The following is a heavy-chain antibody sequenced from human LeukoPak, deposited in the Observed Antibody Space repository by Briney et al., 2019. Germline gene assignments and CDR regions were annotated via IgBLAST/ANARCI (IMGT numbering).Heavy chain of an antibody. D-gene: IGHD2-21*02. J-gene: IGHJ1*01. CDR3: ARPYCGGDCSGYFQH. V-gene: IGHV3-74*01. CDR1: GFALSVYW. CDR2: VSGDGNRS. Sequence: GGSLRLSCAASGFALSVYWIYWVRQAPGKGLVCVSRVSGDGNRSTYADSVNGRFTISRDNAKNTVYLQMNSLRAEDTAVYYCARPYCGGDCSGYFQHWGQGALVTVSS.